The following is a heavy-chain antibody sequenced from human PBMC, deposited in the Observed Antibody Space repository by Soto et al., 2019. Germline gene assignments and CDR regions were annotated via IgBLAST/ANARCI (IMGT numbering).Heavy chain of an antibody. Sequence: LILSYVASGFTFRDYSMNWIRQAPGKGLEWLAFIDSRGRTLSYVDSVRGRFTISRDNAENSVYLQMDSLRADDTAVYYCARQAARNYIDSWGQGNSVTVSS. V-gene: IGHV3-11*01. CDR3: ARQAARNYIDS. CDR2: IDSRGRTL. J-gene: IGHJ4*02. D-gene: IGHD6-6*01. CDR1: GFTFRDYS.